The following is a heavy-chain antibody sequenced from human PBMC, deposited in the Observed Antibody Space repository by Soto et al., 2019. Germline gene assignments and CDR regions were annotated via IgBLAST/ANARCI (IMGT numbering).Heavy chain of an antibody. CDR1: GGTFSSYA. J-gene: IGHJ4*02. CDR2: SIPIFGTA. V-gene: IGHV1-69*12. CDR3: ARESRYCSGGSCYFLPGIDY. Sequence: QVQLVQSGAEVKKPGSSVKVSCKASGGTFSSYAISWVRQAPGQGLEWMGGSIPIFGTANYAQKFQGRVTTTADESTCTAYMELSSLRAEDTAVYYCARESRYCSGGSCYFLPGIDYWGQGTLVTVSS. D-gene: IGHD2-15*01.